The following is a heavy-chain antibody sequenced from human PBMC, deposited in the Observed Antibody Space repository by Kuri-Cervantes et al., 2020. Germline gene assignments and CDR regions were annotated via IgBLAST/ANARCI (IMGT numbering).Heavy chain of an antibody. CDR3: ARRTTTHTSGGFDI. J-gene: IGHJ3*02. CDR1: GGSISSSSYY. V-gene: IGHV4-39*01. D-gene: IGHD3-22*01. CDR2: IYYGGST. Sequence: SQTLSLTCAVSGGSISSSSYYWGWIRQPPGKGLEWIGSIYYGGSTHYNPFLMSRVTISVDTSKNQFSLKLSSVTAADTAVYYCARRTTTHTSGGFDIWGQGTLVTVSS.